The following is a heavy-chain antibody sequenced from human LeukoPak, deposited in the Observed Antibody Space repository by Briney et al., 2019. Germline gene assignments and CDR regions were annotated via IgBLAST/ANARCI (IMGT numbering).Heavy chain of an antibody. CDR1: GSIFINYW. CDR2: SYPGDSDT. CDR3: ARLTDYYDSSGYTRNYNWFDR. J-gene: IGHJ5*02. D-gene: IGHD3-22*01. V-gene: IGHV5-51*01. Sequence: GESLQISCQCSGSIFINYWIAWVRRLPGKGLEWMGISYPGDSDTKYSPSFQGQVTISAHKSINTSYLQWSSLTASHTAMYYCARLTDYYDSSGYTRNYNWFDRWGQGTLVTVSS.